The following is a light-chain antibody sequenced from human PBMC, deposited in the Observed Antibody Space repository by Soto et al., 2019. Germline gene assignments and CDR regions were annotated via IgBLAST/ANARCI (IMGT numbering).Light chain of an antibody. CDR2: GAS. Sequence: IQLTQSPSSLSASVGDRVTITCRASQGISSFLAWYQQKPGKAPKLLIYGASTLQSGVPARFSGSGSGTDFTLTISSLQPEDFATYYCQQLNSLRTFGGGTKVEIK. CDR1: QGISSF. V-gene: IGKV1-9*01. CDR3: QQLNSLRT. J-gene: IGKJ4*01.